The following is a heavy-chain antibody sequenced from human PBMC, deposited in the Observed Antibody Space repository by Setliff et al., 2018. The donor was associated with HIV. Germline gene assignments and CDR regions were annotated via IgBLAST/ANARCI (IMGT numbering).Heavy chain of an antibody. CDR3: ARCYYNFWSGYPLDYMDV. J-gene: IGHJ6*03. D-gene: IGHD3-3*01. V-gene: IGHV4-4*08. Sequence: SETLSLTCTVSGGSISTYYWSWIRQAPGKGLEWIGHIYTSGSTNYNPSLKSRVTMSVGTSKNQFSLKLSSVTAADTAVYYCARCYYNFWSGYPLDYMDVWGKGTTVTVSS. CDR1: GGSISTYY. CDR2: IYTSGST.